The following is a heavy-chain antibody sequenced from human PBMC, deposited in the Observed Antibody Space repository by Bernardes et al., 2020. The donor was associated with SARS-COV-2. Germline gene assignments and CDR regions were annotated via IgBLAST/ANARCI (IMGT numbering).Heavy chain of an antibody. Sequence: GGSLRLSCAASGFTFSSYGMNWVRQAPGGGLEWVAYITKGGSAMFYADSVKGRFTISRDNSKNSLYLQMNNLRAEDTAVYYCARVMVRGFIATGYWGQGTLVNVSS. CDR3: ARVMVRGFIATGY. CDR2: ITKGGSAM. J-gene: IGHJ4*02. V-gene: IGHV3-48*01. D-gene: IGHD3-10*01. CDR1: GFTFSSYG.